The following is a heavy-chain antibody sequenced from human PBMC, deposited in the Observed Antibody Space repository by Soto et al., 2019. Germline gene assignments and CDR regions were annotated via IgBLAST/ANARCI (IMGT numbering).Heavy chain of an antibody. CDR1: GCTFSSYS. D-gene: IGHD6-19*01. V-gene: IGHV3-21*01. J-gene: IGHJ4*02. CDR3: ARAKRKVQQWLALDY. Sequence: GGSLRLSCAASGCTFSSYSMNWVRQAPGKGLEWVSSISSSSSYIYYADSVKGRFTISRDNAKNSLYLQMNSLRAEDTAVYYCARAKRKVQQWLALDYWGQGTLVTVSS. CDR2: ISSSSSYI.